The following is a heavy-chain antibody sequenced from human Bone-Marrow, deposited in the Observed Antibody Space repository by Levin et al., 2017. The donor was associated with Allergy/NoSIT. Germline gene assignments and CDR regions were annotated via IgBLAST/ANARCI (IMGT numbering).Heavy chain of an antibody. D-gene: IGHD3-22*01. V-gene: IGHV3-23*01. J-gene: IGHJ4*02. Sequence: GGSLRLSCAASGFTFSNYAMSWVRQAPGKGLEWISAISPNGGDTFYSEAVRGRLTLSRDNSNVYLQMSSLRADDTAVYYCAKDRYDSSGYYLSGIDSWGQGTLVTVSS. CDR3: AKDRYDSSGYYLSGIDS. CDR1: GFTFSNYA. CDR2: ISPNGGDT.